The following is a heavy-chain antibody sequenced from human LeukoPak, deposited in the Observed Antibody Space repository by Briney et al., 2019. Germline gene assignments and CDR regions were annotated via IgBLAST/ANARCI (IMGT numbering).Heavy chain of an antibody. CDR2: ISYDGSNK. CDR3: ARDRGVVAALNWFDP. D-gene: IGHD2-15*01. V-gene: IGHV3-30-3*01. Sequence: GGSLRLSYAASGFTFSSYAMHWVRQAPGKGLEWVAVISYDGSNKYYADSVKGRFTISRDNSKNTLYLQMNSLRAEDTAVYYCARDRGVVAALNWFDPWGQGTLVTVSS. J-gene: IGHJ5*02. CDR1: GFTFSSYA.